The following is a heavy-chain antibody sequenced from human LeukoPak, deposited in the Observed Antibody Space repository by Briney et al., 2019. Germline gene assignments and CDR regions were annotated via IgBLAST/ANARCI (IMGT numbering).Heavy chain of an antibody. J-gene: IGHJ4*02. Sequence: ASVKVTCKASGYTFTSYAMHWVRQAPGQRLEWMGWINPNSGGTNYAQKFQGRVTMTRDTSISTAYMELSRLRSDDTAVYYCARGRGELLRFLYFDYWGQGTLVTVSS. CDR1: GYTFTSYA. V-gene: IGHV1-2*02. CDR3: ARGRGELLRFLYFDY. D-gene: IGHD1-26*01. CDR2: INPNSGGT.